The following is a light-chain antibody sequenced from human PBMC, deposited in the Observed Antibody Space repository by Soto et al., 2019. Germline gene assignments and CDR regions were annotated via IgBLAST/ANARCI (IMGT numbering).Light chain of an antibody. CDR3: QQYNTWLWT. J-gene: IGKJ1*01. CDR2: GAS. Sequence: EIVMTQSPATLSVSPGERATLSCRASQSVSSNLAWYQQKPGQAPRLLIYGASTRATGIPARFSGSGSGTEFTLTISSLQSEDFAVYYRQQYNTWLWTFGQGTKVDIK. CDR1: QSVSSN. V-gene: IGKV3-15*01.